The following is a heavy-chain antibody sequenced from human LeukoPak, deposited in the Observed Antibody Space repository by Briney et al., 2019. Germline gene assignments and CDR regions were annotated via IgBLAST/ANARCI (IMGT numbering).Heavy chain of an antibody. CDR2: ISSSSSYI. CDR1: RFTFSSYS. J-gene: IGHJ4*02. V-gene: IGHV3-21*01. Sequence: GGSLRLSCAASRFTFSSYSMNWVRQAPGKGLEWVSSISSSSSYIYYADSLKGRFTISRDNAKNSLYLQMNSLRAEDTAVYYCARDLVRPDTYCSGGSCHIDYWGQRTLVTVSS. D-gene: IGHD2-15*01. CDR3: ARDLVRPDTYCSGGSCHIDY.